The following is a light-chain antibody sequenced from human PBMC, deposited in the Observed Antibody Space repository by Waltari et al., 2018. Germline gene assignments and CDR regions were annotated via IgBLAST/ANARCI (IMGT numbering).Light chain of an antibody. CDR2: WAS. J-gene: IGKJ2*01. Sequence: DIVMTQSPDSLGVSLGERPTINCKSSQSVLHTNNKDYLAWNQQKPGQPPKLLIYWASTREFGVPDRFSGSGSGTPFTLTISSLQAEDVAVYYCQQYYSTPNTFGQGTKLEIK. V-gene: IGKV4-1*01. CDR3: QQYYSTPNT. CDR1: QSVLHTNNKDY.